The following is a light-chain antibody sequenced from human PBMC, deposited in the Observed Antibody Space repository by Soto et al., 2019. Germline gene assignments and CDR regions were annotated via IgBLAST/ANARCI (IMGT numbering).Light chain of an antibody. J-gene: IGLJ1*01. CDR2: EVS. Sequence: LTQPASVSGSPAQSITISCTGTSSDVGAYNYVSWYQQHPGKAPKLMIYEVSNRPSGVSNRFSGSKSGNTASLTISGLQAEDEADYYCSSYTTTTTYVFGTGTKVTVL. CDR1: SSDVGAYNY. CDR3: SSYTTTTTYV. V-gene: IGLV2-14*01.